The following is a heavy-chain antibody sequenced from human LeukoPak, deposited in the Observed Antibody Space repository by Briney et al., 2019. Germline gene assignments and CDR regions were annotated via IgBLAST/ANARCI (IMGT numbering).Heavy chain of an antibody. CDR3: ASWGGGVNYDFWSGQPFDY. CDR2: IHTSGNT. V-gene: IGHV4-4*07. CDR1: GGSISTYY. D-gene: IGHD3-3*01. Sequence: SETLSLTCTVSGGSISTYYWSWIRQPAGKGLEWIGRIHTSGNTDYNPSLKSRVTMSVDTSKNQFSLKLSSVTAADTDLDCCASWGGGVNYDFWSGQPFDYWGQGTLVTVSS. J-gene: IGHJ4*02.